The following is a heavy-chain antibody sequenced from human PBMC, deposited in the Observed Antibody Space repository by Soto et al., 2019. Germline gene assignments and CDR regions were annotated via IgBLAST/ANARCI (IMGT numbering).Heavy chain of an antibody. J-gene: IGHJ4*02. CDR1: GFTFSSYA. Sequence: EVQLLESGGGLVQPGGSLRLSCAASGFTFSSYAMNWVRQAPGKGLEWVSVISGSGDSTYYADSVKGRFTISRDNSKNTLYLQMNSLRAEDTAVYYCASRSSGWYFDYWGQGTLGTVSS. CDR2: ISGSGDST. V-gene: IGHV3-23*01. D-gene: IGHD6-19*01. CDR3: ASRSSGWYFDY.